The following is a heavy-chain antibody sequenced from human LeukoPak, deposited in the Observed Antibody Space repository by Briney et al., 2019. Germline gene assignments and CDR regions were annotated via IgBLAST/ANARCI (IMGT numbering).Heavy chain of an antibody. CDR2: ISAYNGNT. J-gene: IGHJ4*02. Sequence: ASVKVSCKASGYTFTSYGISWVRQAPGQGLVWMGWISAYNGNTNYAQKLQGRVTMTTDTSTSTAYMELRSLRSDDTAVYYCARDGYYYDSSGYKHFDYWGQGTLVTVSS. CDR1: GYTFTSYG. D-gene: IGHD3-22*01. CDR3: ARDGYYYDSSGYKHFDY. V-gene: IGHV1-18*01.